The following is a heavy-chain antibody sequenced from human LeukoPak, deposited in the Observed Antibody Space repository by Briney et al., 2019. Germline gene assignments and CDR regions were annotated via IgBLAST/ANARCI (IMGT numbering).Heavy chain of an antibody. Sequence: PGGSLRLSCAASGFTFSSYAMHWVRQAPGKGLEWVAVISYDGSNKYYADSVKGRFTISRDNSKNTLYLQMNSRRAEDTAVYYCARALPYDYGWVDPWGQGTLVTVSS. CDR2: ISYDGSNK. CDR3: ARALPYDYGWVDP. CDR1: GFTFSSYA. V-gene: IGHV3-30-3*01. D-gene: IGHD3-16*01. J-gene: IGHJ5*02.